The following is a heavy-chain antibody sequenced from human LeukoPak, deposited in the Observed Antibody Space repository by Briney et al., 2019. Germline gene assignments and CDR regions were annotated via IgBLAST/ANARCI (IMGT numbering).Heavy chain of an antibody. CDR3: ARAPDTAMVAFDY. CDR1: GFTFSSYS. V-gene: IGHV3-21*01. D-gene: IGHD5-18*01. J-gene: IGHJ4*02. Sequence: PGGSLRLSCAASGFTFSSYSMHWVRQAPGKGLEWVSSVTSSSTYAYYGDSVKGRFTISRDNAKNSLHLQMNSLRGEDTAVYYCARAPDTAMVAFDYWGQGTLVTVSS. CDR2: VTSSSTYA.